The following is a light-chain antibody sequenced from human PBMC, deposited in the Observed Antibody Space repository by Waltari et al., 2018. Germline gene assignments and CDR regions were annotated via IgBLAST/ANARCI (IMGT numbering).Light chain of an antibody. CDR2: YDN. V-gene: IGLV3-21*01. Sequence: SYVLTQPPSVSVAPGETARITCGGTNIESKSVHWYRKRPGQAPVVVISYDNDRAAGIPERFSGSNSGNTATLTISRVEAGDEADYYCQVWDANTDPGVFGTGTEVTVL. J-gene: IGLJ1*01. CDR3: QVWDANTDPGV. CDR1: NIESKS.